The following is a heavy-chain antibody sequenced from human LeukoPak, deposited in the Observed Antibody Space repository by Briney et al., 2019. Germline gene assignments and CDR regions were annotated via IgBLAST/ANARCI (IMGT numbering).Heavy chain of an antibody. CDR3: AGGGRGVPTARRFKFGNWFDP. V-gene: IGHV4-34*01. Sequence: PSETLSLTCVVYGGSFSDYYWSWIRQPPGKELDYIGEINHRGSTNYNPSLKSRVTISLDTSKNQFSLKLSSVTAADTAVYYCAGGGRGVPTARRFKFGNWFDPWGQGTLVTVSS. J-gene: IGHJ5*02. D-gene: IGHD2-2*01. CDR1: GGSFSDYY. CDR2: INHRGST.